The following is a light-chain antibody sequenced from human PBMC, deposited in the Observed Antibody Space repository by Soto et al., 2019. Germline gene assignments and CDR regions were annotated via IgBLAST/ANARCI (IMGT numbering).Light chain of an antibody. V-gene: IGKV3-20*01. CDR2: GAS. Sequence: EIVLTQSPGTLSLSPGERATLSCRASQSVSNNYLAWYQQKPGQAPRLVIYGASNRATGIPDRFSGSGSGTGFTLTISRLEPEDFAVYYCHQYGSSGTFGQGTKVEIK. CDR1: QSVSNNY. J-gene: IGKJ1*01. CDR3: HQYGSSGT.